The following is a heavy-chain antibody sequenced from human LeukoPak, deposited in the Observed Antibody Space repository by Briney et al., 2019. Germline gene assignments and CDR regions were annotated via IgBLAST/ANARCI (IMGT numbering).Heavy chain of an antibody. D-gene: IGHD6-19*01. CDR3: AKDRRHSSGWSQD. V-gene: IGHV3-7*03. Sequence: SGGSLRLSCAASGFTFSSYWMSWVRQAPGKGLEWVANIKQGGREKYYVDSEKGRFTISRDNSKNTLYLQMNSLRAEDTAVYYCAKDRRHSSGWSQDWGQGTLVTVSS. CDR1: GFTFSSYW. J-gene: IGHJ4*02. CDR2: IKQGGREK.